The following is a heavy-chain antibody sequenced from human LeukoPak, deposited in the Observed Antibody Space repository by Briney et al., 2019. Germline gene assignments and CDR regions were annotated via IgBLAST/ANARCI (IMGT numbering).Heavy chain of an antibody. CDR2: IYYSGST. Sequence: SQTLSLTCTVSGGSISSGGYYWSWIRQHPGKGLEWIGYIYYSGSTYYDPSLKSRVTISVDTSKNQFSLKLSSVTAADTAVYYCARDGYNYDYYGMDVWGQGTTVTVSS. D-gene: IGHD5-24*01. V-gene: IGHV4-31*03. CDR1: GGSISSGGYY. J-gene: IGHJ6*02. CDR3: ARDGYNYDYYGMDV.